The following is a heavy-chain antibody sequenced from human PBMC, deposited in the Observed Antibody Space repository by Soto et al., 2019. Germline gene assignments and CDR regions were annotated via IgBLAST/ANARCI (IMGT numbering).Heavy chain of an antibody. V-gene: IGHV4-31*03. D-gene: IGHD2-21*01. CDR1: GAALNSGNYY. Sequence: SETLSLTCSVSGAALNSGNYYWSWIRQAPGKGLEWIGHIYVTGAVDYNPSLRDRITISQDTSERQFSLNLRLVTAADTAVYYCARLRIATNNYKWFDPWGQGTLVTVSS. CDR3: ARLRIATNNYKWFDP. CDR2: IYVTGAV. J-gene: IGHJ5*02.